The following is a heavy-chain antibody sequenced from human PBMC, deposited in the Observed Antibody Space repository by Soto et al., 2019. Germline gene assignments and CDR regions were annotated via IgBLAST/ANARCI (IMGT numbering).Heavy chain of an antibody. D-gene: IGHD3-9*01. J-gene: IGHJ6*03. CDR1: GGSISSSSYY. CDR3: ARHPTDVLRYFDWTDYYYNSMDV. V-gene: IGHV4-39*01. CDR2: IYYSGST. Sequence: PSETLSLTCTVSGGSISSSSYYWGWIRQPPGKGLEWIGSIYYSGSTYYNPSLKSRVTISVDTSKNQFSLKLSSVTAADTAVYYCARHPTDVLRYFDWTDYYYNSMDVWGKGITVTGAS.